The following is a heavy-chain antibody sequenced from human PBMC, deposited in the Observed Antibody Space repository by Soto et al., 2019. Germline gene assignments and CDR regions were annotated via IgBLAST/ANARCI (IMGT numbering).Heavy chain of an antibody. J-gene: IGHJ6*02. CDR2: IERDDDDK. Sequence: SGPTLANPTEPLTLTCTVSGFSLTSPGRWVSWIRQPPGKALEWLALIERDDDDKYYSTSLKTRPTISKDTRKNQVVLTMANMDPADTGTYYCARSIRGPRRFNGMDVWGQGTTLTVS. CDR1: GFSLTSPGRW. CDR3: ARSIRGPRRFNGMDV. D-gene: IGHD1-20*01. V-gene: IGHV2-70*13.